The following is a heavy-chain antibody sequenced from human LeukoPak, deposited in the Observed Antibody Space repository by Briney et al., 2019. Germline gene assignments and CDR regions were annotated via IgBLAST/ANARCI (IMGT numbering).Heavy chain of an antibody. CDR3: ARDPSVMITFGGAPI. D-gene: IGHD3-16*01. J-gene: IGHJ4*02. V-gene: IGHV4-31*03. CDR2: IYYSGST. Sequence: SETLSLTCTVSGGSISSGGYFWSWIRQHPGKGLEWIGYIYYSGSTYYNPSLKSRVSISVDTSKNQYSLKLISVTAADTAVYYCARDPSVMITFGGAPIWGQGTLVTVSS. CDR1: GGSISSGGYF.